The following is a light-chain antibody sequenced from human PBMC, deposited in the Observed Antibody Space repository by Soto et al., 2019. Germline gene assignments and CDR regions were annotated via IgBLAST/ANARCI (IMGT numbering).Light chain of an antibody. CDR2: EVT. V-gene: IGLV2-8*01. Sequence: QSALTQPPSASGSPGQSVTISCTGTSSDLGDFNYVSWYQQHPGQVPKLMIYEVTKRPSGVPDRCSGSKSGNTASLTVSGLQAEDEADYYCSSRIGGTSVVFGGGTKVTVL. CDR3: SSRIGGTSVV. CDR1: SSDLGDFNY. J-gene: IGLJ2*01.